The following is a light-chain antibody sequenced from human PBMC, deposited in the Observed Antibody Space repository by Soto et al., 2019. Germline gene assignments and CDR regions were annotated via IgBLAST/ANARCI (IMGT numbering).Light chain of an antibody. V-gene: IGKV3-15*01. CDR3: QQYNHWRT. J-gene: IGKJ1*01. Sequence: IMMTQSPANVSVFPGERTTLSCKATQSIGNDLAWYQHKPGQVPRLLIYGASTRATGVPARFSGSGSGTEFTLTISSLQSEDFAVYYCQQYNHWRTFGQGTKVEIK. CDR2: GAS. CDR1: QSIGND.